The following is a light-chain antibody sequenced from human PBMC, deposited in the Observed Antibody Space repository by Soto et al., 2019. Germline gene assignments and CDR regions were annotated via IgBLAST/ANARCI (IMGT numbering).Light chain of an antibody. J-gene: IGLJ2*01. CDR2: EVS. CDR3: SSYTTSGIRV. V-gene: IGLV2-18*02. Sequence: QSALTQPPSVSGSPGQSVAISCTGTSSDVGSYNRVSWYQQPPGTAPKLMIYEVSNRPSGVPDRFSGSKSGNTASLTISGLQAEDEADYYCSSYTTSGIRVFGGGTKLTVL. CDR1: SSDVGSYNR.